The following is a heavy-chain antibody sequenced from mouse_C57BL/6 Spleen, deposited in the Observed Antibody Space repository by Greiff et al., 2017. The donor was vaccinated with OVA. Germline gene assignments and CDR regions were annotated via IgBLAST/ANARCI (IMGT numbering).Heavy chain of an antibody. V-gene: IGHV1-19*01. J-gene: IGHJ4*01. Sequence: EVQLQESGPVLVKPGASVKMSCKASGYTFTDYYMNWVKQSHGKSLEWIGVINPYNGGTSYNQKFKGTATLTVDKSSSTASMMLNSLTSYESAVYYCARSYDPYYAMDYWGQGTSVTVSS. CDR2: INPYNGGT. D-gene: IGHD2-3*01. CDR1: GYTFTDYY. CDR3: ARSYDPYYAMDY.